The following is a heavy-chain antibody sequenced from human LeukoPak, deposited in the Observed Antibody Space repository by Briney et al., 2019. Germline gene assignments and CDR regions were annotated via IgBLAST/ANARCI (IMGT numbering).Heavy chain of an antibody. CDR2: FDPEDGET. J-gene: IGHJ5*02. Sequence: GASVKVSCKVSGYTLTELSMHWVRQAPGKGLEWMGGFDPEDGETIYAQKFQGRVTMTEDTSTDTAYMELSSLRSEDTAVYYCANYYGSGSYTGYRVGWFDPWGQGTLVTVSS. CDR1: GYTLTELS. D-gene: IGHD3-10*01. V-gene: IGHV1-24*01. CDR3: ANYYGSGSYTGYRVGWFDP.